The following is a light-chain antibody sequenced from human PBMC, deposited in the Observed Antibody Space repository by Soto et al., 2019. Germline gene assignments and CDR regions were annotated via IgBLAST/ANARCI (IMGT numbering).Light chain of an antibody. CDR3: QQIHSTSSYT. J-gene: IGKJ2*01. CDR2: AAS. Sequence: DIQMTQSPSSLSASVGDRVAITCRASQNIRNYLNWYQQRPGKTPYLLVYAASNLRGGVPSRFSGSGSGTDFTLTTNSLQPEDFATYYCQQIHSTSSYTFGQGTKVDIK. CDR1: QNIRNY. V-gene: IGKV1-39*01.